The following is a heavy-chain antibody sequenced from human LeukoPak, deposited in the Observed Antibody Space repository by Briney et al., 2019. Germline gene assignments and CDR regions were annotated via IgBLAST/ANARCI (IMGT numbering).Heavy chain of an antibody. V-gene: IGHV3-30*02. CDR3: AKLAELVVTNNWFDP. J-gene: IGHJ5*02. D-gene: IGHD2-15*01. Sequence: GGSLRLSCTASGFTFGSYAMHWVRQAPGKGLEWLAFIRYDGTNTHYADSVKGRFTISRDNSENTLYLQMNTLTIEDTAVYYCAKLAELVVTNNWFDPWGQGTLVTVSS. CDR1: GFTFGSYA. CDR2: IRYDGTNT.